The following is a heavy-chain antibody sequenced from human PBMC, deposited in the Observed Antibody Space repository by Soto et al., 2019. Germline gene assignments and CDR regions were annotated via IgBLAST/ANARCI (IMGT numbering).Heavy chain of an antibody. J-gene: IGHJ4*02. V-gene: IGHV3-48*01. Sequence: GGSLRLSCAASGFTFSSYSMNWVRQAPGKGLEWVSYFSSSGSSIYYADSVKGRFTISRDNAKNSLYLQMNSLRAEDTAVYYCARDLNLGSFDYWGQGTLVTVFS. CDR3: ARDLNLGSFDY. CDR1: GFTFSSYS. CDR2: FSSSGSSI.